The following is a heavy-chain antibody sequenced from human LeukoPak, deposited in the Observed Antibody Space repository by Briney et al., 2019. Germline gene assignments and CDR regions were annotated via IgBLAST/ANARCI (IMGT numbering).Heavy chain of an antibody. D-gene: IGHD1-26*01. CDR1: GYTFTSYA. CDR2: INTNTGNP. Sequence: ASVKVSCKASGYTFTSYAMNWVRQAPGQGLEWMGWINTNTGNPPYAQGFTGRFVFSLDTSVSTAYLQISSLKAEDTAVYYCARAKLVGATPIGNYWGQGTLVTVSS. V-gene: IGHV7-4-1*02. CDR3: ARAKLVGATPIGNY. J-gene: IGHJ4*02.